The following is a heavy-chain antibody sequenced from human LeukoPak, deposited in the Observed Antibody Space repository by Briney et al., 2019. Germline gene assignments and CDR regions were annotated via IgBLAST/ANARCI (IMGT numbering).Heavy chain of an antibody. CDR3: ARATQDYYGMDV. Sequence: SVTLSLTCAVYGGSFSGYYWGWIRQPPGKGLEWIGSIYYSGSTYYNPSLKSRVTISVDTSKNQFSLKLSSVTAADTAVYYCARATQDYYGMDVWGQGTTVTVSS. V-gene: IGHV4-34*01. CDR1: GGSFSGYY. J-gene: IGHJ6*02. CDR2: IYYSGST.